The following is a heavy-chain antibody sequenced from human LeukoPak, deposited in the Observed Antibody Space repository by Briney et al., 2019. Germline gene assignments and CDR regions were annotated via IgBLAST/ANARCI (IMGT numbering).Heavy chain of an antibody. D-gene: IGHD2-21*02. J-gene: IGHJ5*02. Sequence: SETLSLTCTVSGGSISNYYWSWIRQPPGKGLEWIGYIYYSGSTNYNPSLKSRVTISVDTSKNQFSLKLSSVTAADTAVYYCARRDCGGDCYYHWGQGTLVTVSS. CDR1: GGSISNYY. V-gene: IGHV4-59*01. CDR2: IYYSGST. CDR3: ARRDCGGDCYYH.